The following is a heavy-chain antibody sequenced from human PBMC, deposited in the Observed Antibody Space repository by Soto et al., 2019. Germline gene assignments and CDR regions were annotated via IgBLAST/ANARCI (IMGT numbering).Heavy chain of an antibody. CDR1: GFTFSSYG. V-gene: IGHV3-30*18. J-gene: IGHJ6*02. Sequence: ESGGGVVQPGRSLRLSCAASGFTFSSYGMHWVRQAPGKGLEWVAVISYDGSNKYYADSVKGRFTISRDNSKNTLYLQMNSLRAEDTAVYYCAKTEASYGMDVWGQGTTFTVSS. CDR2: ISYDGSNK. CDR3: AKTEASYGMDV.